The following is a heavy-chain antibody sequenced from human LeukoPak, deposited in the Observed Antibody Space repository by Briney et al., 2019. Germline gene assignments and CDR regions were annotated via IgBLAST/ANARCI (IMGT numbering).Heavy chain of an antibody. CDR1: GFTFDDYA. CDR2: ISWNSGSI. CDR3: AKDIGDGSGRLGYYFDY. J-gene: IGHJ4*02. V-gene: IGHV3-9*01. Sequence: PGGSLRLSCAASGFTFDDYAMHWVRQAPGKGLEWVSGISWNSGSIGYADSVKGRFTISRDNAKNSLYLQMNSLRAEDTALYYCAKDIGDGSGRLGYYFDYWGQGTLVTVSS. D-gene: IGHD3-10*01.